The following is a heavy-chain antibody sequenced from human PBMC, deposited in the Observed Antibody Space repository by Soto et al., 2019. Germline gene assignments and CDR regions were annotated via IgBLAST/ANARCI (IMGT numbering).Heavy chain of an antibody. J-gene: IGHJ6*02. V-gene: IGHV3-30*18. D-gene: IGHD3-16*02. CDR3: AKLRITFGGVIVRPRHYYHYGMDV. CDR2: ISYDGSNK. Sequence: LVLVTLISYDGSNKYYADSVKGRFTISRDNSKNTLYLQMNSLRAEDTAVYYCAKLRITFGGVIVRPRHYYHYGMDVWGQGTTVTVFS.